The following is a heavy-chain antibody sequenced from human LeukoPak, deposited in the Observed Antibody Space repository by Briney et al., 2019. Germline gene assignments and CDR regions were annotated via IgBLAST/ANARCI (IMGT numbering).Heavy chain of an antibody. V-gene: IGHV3-53*01. CDR3: ARGVEPLAANTLAY. D-gene: IGHD1-14*01. Sequence: GGSLRLSCAAPGFTVITNDMTWIRQAPGKGLEWVSVLYSDGNTKYADSVQGRFTISRDNSKNTLYLEMNSLSPDDTAVYYCARGVEPLAANTLAYWGQGTLVTVSS. CDR2: LYSDGNT. CDR1: GFTVITND. J-gene: IGHJ4*02.